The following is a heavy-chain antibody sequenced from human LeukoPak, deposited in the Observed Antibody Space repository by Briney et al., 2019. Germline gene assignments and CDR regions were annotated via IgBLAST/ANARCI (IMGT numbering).Heavy chain of an antibody. CDR1: RFTFSSYG. Sequence: GGSLRLSCAASRFTFSSYGMHWVRQAPGKGLEWVAYIQYDGSNAQYADSVKGRFSISRDSSKNILYLQMNSLRAEDTAVYYCAKGAYYGSGRESYYYYIDVWGRGTTVTISS. CDR2: IQYDGSNA. V-gene: IGHV3-30*02. D-gene: IGHD3-10*01. J-gene: IGHJ6*03. CDR3: AKGAYYGSGRESYYYYIDV.